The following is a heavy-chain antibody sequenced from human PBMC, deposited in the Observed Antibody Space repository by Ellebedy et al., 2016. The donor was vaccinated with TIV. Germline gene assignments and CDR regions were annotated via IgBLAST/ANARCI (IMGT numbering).Heavy chain of an antibody. CDR3: ARDPPGIAASGPYK. Sequence: GESLKISCTASGFTVGNNYMNWLRQAPGKGLEWVSLIYSGGDTFYADSVKGRFTISRDSSKNTLYLQMNSLRAEDTAVYYCARDPPGIAASGPYKWGQGTLVTVSS. J-gene: IGHJ4*02. V-gene: IGHV3-53*01. D-gene: IGHD6-13*01. CDR2: IYSGGDT. CDR1: GFTVGNNY.